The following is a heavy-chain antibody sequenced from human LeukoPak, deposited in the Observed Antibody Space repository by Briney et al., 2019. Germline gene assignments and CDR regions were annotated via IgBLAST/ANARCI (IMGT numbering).Heavy chain of an antibody. D-gene: IGHD3-9*01. J-gene: IGHJ4*02. CDR3: ARQRYFDWLPDY. V-gene: IGHV4-39*01. Sequence: PSETLSLTCTVSGGSISSSNYYWGWIRQPPGKGLEWIGSTYYSGSTYYNPSLKSRVTISADTSKNQFSLKLSSVTAADTAVYYCARQRYFDWLPDYWGQGTLVTVSS. CDR2: TYYSGST. CDR1: GGSISSSNYY.